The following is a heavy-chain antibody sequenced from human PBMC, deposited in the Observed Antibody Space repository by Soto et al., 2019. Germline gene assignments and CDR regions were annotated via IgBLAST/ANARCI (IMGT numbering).Heavy chain of an antibody. Sequence: SETLELTCTVSCTPINSADFYWTWIRQPPGKGLEWLGYIYYSGTTCHNPSLRGRISMSVDTSKNQFSLRLNSVTAADTAVYYCARGYDFAGFSPYGLDVWGQGTTVT. CDR3: ARGYDFAGFSPYGLDV. CDR2: IYYSGTT. CDR1: CTPINSADFY. D-gene: IGHD3-3*01. J-gene: IGHJ6*02. V-gene: IGHV4-30-4*01.